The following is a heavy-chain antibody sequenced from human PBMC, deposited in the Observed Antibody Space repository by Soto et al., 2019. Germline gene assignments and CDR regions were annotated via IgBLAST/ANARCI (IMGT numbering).Heavy chain of an antibody. CDR3: VKERYAQLWLEDYGMDV. Sequence: QVQVVESGGGVVQPGGSLRLSCAASGFTFSSYGIHWVRQAPGKGLAWVALISYDGSDKYYADSVMGRFTISRDNSRNTLYLQMSSLRADDTAVYYCVKERYAQLWLEDYGMDVWGQGTTVTVSS. J-gene: IGHJ6*02. V-gene: IGHV3-30*18. CDR2: ISYDGSDK. CDR1: GFTFSSYG. D-gene: IGHD5-18*01.